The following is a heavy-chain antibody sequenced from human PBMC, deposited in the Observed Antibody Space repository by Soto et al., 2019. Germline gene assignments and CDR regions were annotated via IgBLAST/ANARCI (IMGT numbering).Heavy chain of an antibody. CDR3: ARDRLDRRIGQWLAPFDY. CDR1: GYTFTSYG. J-gene: IGHJ4*02. D-gene: IGHD6-19*01. V-gene: IGHV1-18*01. Sequence: QVQLVQSGAEVKKPGASVKVSCKASGYTFTSYGISWVRQAPGQGLEWMGWISAYNGNTNYAQKLQGRVTMTTDTSTSTAYMELRSLRSDDTALYYCARDRLDRRIGQWLAPFDYWGQGTLVTVSS. CDR2: ISAYNGNT.